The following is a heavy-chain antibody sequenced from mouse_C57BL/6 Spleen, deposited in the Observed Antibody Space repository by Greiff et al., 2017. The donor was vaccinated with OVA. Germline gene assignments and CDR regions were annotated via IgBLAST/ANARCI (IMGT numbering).Heavy chain of an antibody. J-gene: IGHJ4*01. CDR2: INPYNGGT. CDR3: ARGGNCYAMDY. D-gene: IGHD2-1*01. CDR1: GYTFTDYY. Sequence: EVQLQQSGPVLVKPGASVKMSCKASGYTFTDYYMNWVKQSHGKSLEWIGVINPYNGGTSYNQKFKGKATLTVDKSSSTAYMELNSLTSEDSAVYYCARGGNCYAMDYWGQGTSVTVSS. V-gene: IGHV1-19*01.